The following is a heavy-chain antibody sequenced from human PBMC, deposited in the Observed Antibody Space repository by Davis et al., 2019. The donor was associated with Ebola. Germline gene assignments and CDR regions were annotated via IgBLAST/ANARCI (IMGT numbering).Heavy chain of an antibody. CDR2: FDPEDGDA. Sequence: AASVTVSCKVSGYTLTELCIHWVRQAPGKGLEWMGGFDPEDGDAIYAQKFQGRATMTEDTSTDTAYMELSSLTSEDTAVYYCAAQKLSVAGLYKWLDPWGQGTLVTVSS. D-gene: IGHD6-13*01. V-gene: IGHV1-24*01. J-gene: IGHJ5*02. CDR1: GYTLTELC. CDR3: AAQKLSVAGLYKWLDP.